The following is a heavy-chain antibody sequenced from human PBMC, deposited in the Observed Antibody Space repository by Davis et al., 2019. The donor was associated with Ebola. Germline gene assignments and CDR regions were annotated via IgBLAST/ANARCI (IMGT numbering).Heavy chain of an antibody. CDR3: VKRTSGSSGWDY. CDR1: GFRFKDYG. Sequence: GGSLRLSCAASGFRFKDYGMSWVRQAPGEGLEWVSGVIGSGTDTYYAESVKGRFSISRDNSKNTLYQQMNSLRDEDTGIYYCVKRTSGSSGWDYWGQGTLVTVSS. V-gene: IGHV3-23*01. J-gene: IGHJ4*02. CDR2: VIGSGTDT. D-gene: IGHD6-6*01.